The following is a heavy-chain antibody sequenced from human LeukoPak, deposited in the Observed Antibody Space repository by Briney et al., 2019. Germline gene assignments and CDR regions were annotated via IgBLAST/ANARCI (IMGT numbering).Heavy chain of an antibody. J-gene: IGHJ4*02. V-gene: IGHV3-30*03. CDR3: ARDSRYSGYDYVDFDY. CDR1: GFTFSSYG. CDR2: ISYDGSNK. D-gene: IGHD5-12*01. Sequence: PGGSLRLSCAASGFTFSSYGMHWVRQAPGKGLEWAAVISYDGSNKYYADSVKGRFTISRDNSKNTLYLQMNSLRAEDTAVYYCARDSRYSGYDYVDFDYWGQGTLVTVSS.